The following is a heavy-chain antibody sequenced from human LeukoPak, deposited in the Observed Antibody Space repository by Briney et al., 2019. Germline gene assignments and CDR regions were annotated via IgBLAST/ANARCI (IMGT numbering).Heavy chain of an antibody. CDR3: TREGEWGSNSRLFAN. D-gene: IGHD3-16*01. V-gene: IGHV1-69*13. Sequence: SVKVSCKASGGTFSSYAISWVRQAPGQGLEWMGGIIPIFGTANYAQKFQGRVTITADESTSTAYMELSSLRSEDTAVYYCTREGEWGSNSRLFANWGQGTLVTVSS. J-gene: IGHJ4*02. CDR1: GGTFSSYA. CDR2: IIPIFGTA.